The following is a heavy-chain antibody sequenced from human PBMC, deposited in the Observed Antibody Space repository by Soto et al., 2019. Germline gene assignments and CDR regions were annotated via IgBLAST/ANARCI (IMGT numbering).Heavy chain of an antibody. J-gene: IGHJ6*02. V-gene: IGHV1-69*13. D-gene: IGHD2-8*01. CDR3: ARGGYCSICVCYPYYYGMDF. CDR2: IIPIFGTA. CDR1: GGTFSSYA. Sequence: SVKVSCKASGGTFSSYAISWVRQAPGQGLEWMGGIIPIFGTANYAQKFQGRVTITADESTSTAYMELSSLRSEDTAVYYCARGGYCSICVCYPYYYGMDFWGQGTTVTVSS.